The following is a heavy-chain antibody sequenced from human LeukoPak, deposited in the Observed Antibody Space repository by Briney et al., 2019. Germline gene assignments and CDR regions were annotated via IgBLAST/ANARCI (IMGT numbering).Heavy chain of an antibody. Sequence: ASVKVSCKASGYSFTDYAMHWVRQAPGQRLEWMGWINTANGKTKYSQKFQDRVTITRDTSATTAYVELSSLRSEDTAVFYCARDLYLKNWFDPWGLGTLVTVSS. J-gene: IGHJ5*02. D-gene: IGHD2-2*02. CDR3: ARDLYLKNWFDP. CDR2: INTANGKT. V-gene: IGHV1-3*04. CDR1: GYSFTDYA.